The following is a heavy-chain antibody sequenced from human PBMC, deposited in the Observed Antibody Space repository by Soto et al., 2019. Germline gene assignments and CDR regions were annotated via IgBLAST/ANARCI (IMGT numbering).Heavy chain of an antibody. CDR1: GFTFSSYA. J-gene: IGHJ6*02. CDR2: ISGSGGGT. Sequence: EVQLLESGGGLVQLGGSLRLSCAASGFTFSSYAMNWVRQAPGKGLEWVSSISGSGGGTYYADSVKGRFTISRDNSKNTLYLQMNSLRAEDTAVYYCALALGHSSSPYGMDVWGQGTTVTVSS. D-gene: IGHD6-13*01. V-gene: IGHV3-23*01. CDR3: ALALGHSSSPYGMDV.